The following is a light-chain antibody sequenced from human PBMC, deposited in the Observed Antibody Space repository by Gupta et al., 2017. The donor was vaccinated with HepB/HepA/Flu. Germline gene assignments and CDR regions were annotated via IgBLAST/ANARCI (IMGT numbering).Light chain of an antibody. CDR1: QDIGYY. CDR2: GAY. V-gene: IGKV1-33*01. CDR3: QQYGDLPLT. Sequence: DIQMSQSPSSLSASLGDRVTITCQASQDIGYYLNWFRQKPGKAPELLIYGAYTLEEGVPSRFSGSGSGTHFSFTILSLQPEDIATFYCQQYGDLPLTFGQGTRLEIK. J-gene: IGKJ5*01.